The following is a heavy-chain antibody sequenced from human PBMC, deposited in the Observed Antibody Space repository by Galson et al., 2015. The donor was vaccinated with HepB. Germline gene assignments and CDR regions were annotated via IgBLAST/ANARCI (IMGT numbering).Heavy chain of an antibody. V-gene: IGHV3-15*01. D-gene: IGHD3-22*01. CDR2: IKSKTDGGTT. Sequence: SLRLSCAASGFTFSNAWMSWVRQAPGKGLEWVGRIKSKTDGGTTDYAAPVKGRFTISRDDSKNTLYLQMNSLKTEDTAVYYCTTVNHYDSSGYYPDAFDIWGQGTMVTVSS. CDR3: TTVNHYDSSGYYPDAFDI. CDR1: GFTFSNAW. J-gene: IGHJ3*02.